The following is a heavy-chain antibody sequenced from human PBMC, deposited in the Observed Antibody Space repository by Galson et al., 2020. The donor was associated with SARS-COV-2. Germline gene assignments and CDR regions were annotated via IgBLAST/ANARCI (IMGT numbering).Heavy chain of an antibody. CDR2: ISGTGDST. V-gene: IGHV3-23*01. D-gene: IGHD3-10*01. Sequence: GRSLRLSCAASELTFSSSTMTCVRQAPGRGLKWLSAISGTGDSTYYADSVKGRFTISRDNSKNTLYLQMNSLRADDTAVYYCAKGHMVRGVIQVDFDYWGQGTLVTVSS. J-gene: IGHJ4*02. CDR1: ELTFSSST. CDR3: AKGHMVRGVIQVDFDY.